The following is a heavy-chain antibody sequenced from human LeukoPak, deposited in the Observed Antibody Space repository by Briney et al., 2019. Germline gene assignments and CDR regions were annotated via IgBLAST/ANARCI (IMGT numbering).Heavy chain of an antibody. Sequence: SGGSLRLSCAASGFTFSSHWMHWVRQAPGKGLVWVSRIKDDGSHTNYADSVKGRFTISRDNAKNTLYLQMNSLRAEDTAVYYCAKPGDYWYFDLWGRGTLVTVSS. CDR3: AKPGDYWYFDL. V-gene: IGHV3-74*01. D-gene: IGHD7-27*01. J-gene: IGHJ2*01. CDR1: GFTFSSHW. CDR2: IKDDGSHT.